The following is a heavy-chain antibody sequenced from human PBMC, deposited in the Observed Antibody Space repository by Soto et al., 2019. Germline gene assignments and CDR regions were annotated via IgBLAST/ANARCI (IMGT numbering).Heavy chain of an antibody. CDR1: TYTYNTHY. Sequence: SVKVSCKSSTYTYNTHYIHWVRQAPGQGLEWVGVINPSVGSTNYSQKFQGRVTMTRDTSTTTFYMEVTSLTSEDTAVYYCVGGSASGVDHWGQGTLVTVSS. CDR2: INPSVGST. CDR3: VGGSASGVDH. D-gene: IGHD6-6*01. J-gene: IGHJ4*02. V-gene: IGHV1-46*02.